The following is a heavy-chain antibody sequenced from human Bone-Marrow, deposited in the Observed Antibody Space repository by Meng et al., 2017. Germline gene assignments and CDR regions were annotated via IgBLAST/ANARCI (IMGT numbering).Heavy chain of an antibody. V-gene: IGHV4-39*07. J-gene: IGHJ4*02. CDR1: GGSISSSSYY. CDR2: IYYSGST. Sequence: SETLSLTCTVSGGSISSSSYYWGWIRQPPGKGLEWIGSIYYSGSTYYNPSLKSRVTISVDTSKNQFSLKLSSVTAADTAVYYCAREVTLLYYDSSGYYYWGQGTLVTVSS. D-gene: IGHD3-22*01. CDR3: AREVTLLYYDSSGYYY.